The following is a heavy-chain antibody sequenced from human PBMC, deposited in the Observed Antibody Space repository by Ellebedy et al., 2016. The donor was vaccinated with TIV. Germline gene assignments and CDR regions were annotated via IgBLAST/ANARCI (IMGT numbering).Heavy chain of an antibody. CDR1: GFTFSSYA. D-gene: IGHD3-9*01. Sequence: GESLKISCAASGFTFSSYAMSWVRQAPGKGLVWVSRINTDGRTIDYADSVKGRFTISRDNAKNTVFLEMNSLRVDDTAVYYCARQFDQPARWGQGTLVTVSS. CDR3: ARQFDQPAR. CDR2: INTDGRTI. V-gene: IGHV3-74*01. J-gene: IGHJ4*02.